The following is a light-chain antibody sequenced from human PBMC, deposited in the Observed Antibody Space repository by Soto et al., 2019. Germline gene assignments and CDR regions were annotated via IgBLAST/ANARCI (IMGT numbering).Light chain of an antibody. J-gene: IGKJ2*01. CDR2: GES. CDR1: QSVGSN. CDR3: QQYSNWPFT. Sequence: EIVMTQSPATLSVSPGERVTLSCRASQSVGSNLAWYQQKPGQVPRLLIYGESSRATGIPTTFSGSGSGAEFTLTISSLQSEDFAIYYCQQYSNWPFTFGQGTKVEIK. V-gene: IGKV3-15*01.